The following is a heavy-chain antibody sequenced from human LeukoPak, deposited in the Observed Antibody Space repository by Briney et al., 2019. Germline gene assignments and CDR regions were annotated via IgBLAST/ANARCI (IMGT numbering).Heavy chain of an antibody. V-gene: IGHV1-69*04. CDR3: ARDPGAGIAVSGGYYGMDV. CDR1: GATFSSYT. CDR2: IIPILGIA. D-gene: IGHD6-19*01. Sequence: SGKVSCKASGATFSSYTISWVRQAPGQGLEWMGRIIPILGIANYAQKFQGRVTITADKSTSTAYMELSSLKSEDTAVYYCARDPGAGIAVSGGYYGMDVWGQGTTVTVSS. J-gene: IGHJ6*02.